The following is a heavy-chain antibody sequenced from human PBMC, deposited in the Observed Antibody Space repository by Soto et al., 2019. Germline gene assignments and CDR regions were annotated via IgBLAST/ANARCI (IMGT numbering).Heavy chain of an antibody. V-gene: IGHV4-59*01. CDR3: ARSVAVPGAHIDY. J-gene: IGHJ4*02. CDR1: GGSISGSY. Sequence: QVQLQASGPGLVKPSETLSLTCSVSGGSISGSYWSWIRQSPGKGLEWLGYVYYTGSTNYSPSLRSRVSISVDTSKNEFSRRLSSVTAADTAVYFCARSVAVPGAHIDYWGQGTQVTVSS. D-gene: IGHD6-19*01. CDR2: VYYTGST.